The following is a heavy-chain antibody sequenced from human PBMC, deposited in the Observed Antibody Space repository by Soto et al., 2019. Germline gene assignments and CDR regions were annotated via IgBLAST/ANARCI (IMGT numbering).Heavy chain of an antibody. CDR1: GGTFSSYA. CDR2: IIPIFGTA. CDR3: ARESPLIFGVVISPPVYGMDV. J-gene: IGHJ6*02. D-gene: IGHD3-3*01. V-gene: IGHV1-69*13. Sequence: SVKVSCKASGGTFSSYAISWVRQAPGQGLEWMGGIIPIFGTANYAQKFQGRVTITADESTSTAYMELSSLRSEDTAVYYCARESPLIFGVVISPPVYGMDVWGQGTTVTVSS.